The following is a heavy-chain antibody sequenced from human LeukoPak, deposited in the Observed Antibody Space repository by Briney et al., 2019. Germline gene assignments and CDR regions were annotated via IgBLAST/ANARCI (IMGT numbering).Heavy chain of an antibody. J-gene: IGHJ4*02. CDR2: ISSSGSFL. CDR3: ARGLFGVINPTDY. V-gene: IGHV3-21*01. CDR1: GFTFSSYA. Sequence: GGSLRLSCAASGFTFSSYAMYWVRQAPGKGLEWVSSISSSGSFLYYADSVKGRFTISRDNARNSLYLQMNSLRVEDTAVYFCARGLFGVINPTDYWGQGTLVTVSS. D-gene: IGHD3-3*01.